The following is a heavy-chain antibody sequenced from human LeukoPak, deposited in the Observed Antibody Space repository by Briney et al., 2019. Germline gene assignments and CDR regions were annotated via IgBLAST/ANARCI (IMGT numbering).Heavy chain of an antibody. CDR2: VYYSGST. D-gene: IGHD3-3*01. CDR1: GGSISGTPYY. Sequence: PSETLSLTCAISGGSISGTPYYWGWIRQPPGKGLEWIGSVYYSGSTYYNPSLKSRLTISVDTSKNQFSLKLSSVTAADTAVYHCARASTIFGHFAYWGRGTLVTVSS. V-gene: IGHV4-39*07. J-gene: IGHJ4*02. CDR3: ARASTIFGHFAY.